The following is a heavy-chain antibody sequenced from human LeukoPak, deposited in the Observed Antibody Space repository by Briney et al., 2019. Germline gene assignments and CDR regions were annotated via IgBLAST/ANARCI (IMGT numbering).Heavy chain of an antibody. CDR3: ARDVGSTSTNWFDS. J-gene: IGHJ5*01. D-gene: IGHD6-13*01. CDR2: ISYSGST. V-gene: IGHV4-59*01. CDR1: GDSINTYY. Sequence: SETLSLTCTVSGDSINTYYWSWIRQPPGKGLEWIGYISYSGSTNYNPSLKSRVTISVDTSNNHFSLRLSSVTAADTAVYYCARDVGSTSTNWFDSWGQGTLVTVSS.